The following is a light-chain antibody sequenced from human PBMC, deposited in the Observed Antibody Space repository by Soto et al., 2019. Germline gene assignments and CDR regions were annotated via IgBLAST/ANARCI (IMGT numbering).Light chain of an antibody. J-gene: IGKJ5*01. Sequence: DVVMTQSPLSLPVTLGQPASISCRSNQSLVHSDGIAYFSWFQQRPGRSPRRLIYKVSNRDSGVPARFSGSGSGTDFALKISSVEAEDVGVYYCMQRRNWPMITCGQGTLEIK. CDR1: QSLVHSDGIAY. CDR3: MQRRNWPMIT. V-gene: IGKV2-30*02. CDR2: KVS.